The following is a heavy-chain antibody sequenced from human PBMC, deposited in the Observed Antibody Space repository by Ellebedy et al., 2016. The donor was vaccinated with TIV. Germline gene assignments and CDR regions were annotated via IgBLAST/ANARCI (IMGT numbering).Heavy chain of an antibody. Sequence: GESLKISCAASGFTFSSYAMSWVRQAPGKGLEWVSAISGSGGSTYYADSVKGRFTISRDNSKNTLYLQMNSLRAEDTAVYYCASEWLVPGRDYWGQGTLVTVSS. CDR1: GFTFSSYA. D-gene: IGHD6-19*01. CDR2: ISGSGGST. CDR3: ASEWLVPGRDY. J-gene: IGHJ4*02. V-gene: IGHV3-23*01.